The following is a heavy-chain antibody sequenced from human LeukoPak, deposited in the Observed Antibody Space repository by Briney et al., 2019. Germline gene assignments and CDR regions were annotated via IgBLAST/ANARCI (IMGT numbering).Heavy chain of an antibody. CDR1: GGTFSSYA. V-gene: IGHV1-69*05. D-gene: IGHD3-22*01. J-gene: IGHJ4*02. Sequence: ASVKVSCEASGGTFSSYAISWVRQAPGQGLEWMGRIIPIFGTANYAQKFQGRVTITTDESTSTAYMELSSLRSEDTAVYYCARDVGPTYSSGYVSFDYWGQGTLVTVSS. CDR3: ARDVGPTYSSGYVSFDY. CDR2: IIPIFGTA.